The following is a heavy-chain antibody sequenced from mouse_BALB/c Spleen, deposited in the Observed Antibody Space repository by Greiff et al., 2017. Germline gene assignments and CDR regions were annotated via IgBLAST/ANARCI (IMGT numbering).Heavy chain of an antibody. CDR1: GFTFSSYT. Sequence: EVKLVESGGGLVKPGGSLKLSCAASGFTFSSYTMSWVRQTPEKRLEWVATISSGGGNTYYPDSVKGRFTISRDNAKNNLYLQMSSLRSEDTALYYCARSHNYYGSSPPDYWGQGTTLTVSS. CDR2: ISSGGGNT. CDR3: ARSHNYYGSSPPDY. V-gene: IGHV5-9*03. J-gene: IGHJ2*01. D-gene: IGHD1-1*01.